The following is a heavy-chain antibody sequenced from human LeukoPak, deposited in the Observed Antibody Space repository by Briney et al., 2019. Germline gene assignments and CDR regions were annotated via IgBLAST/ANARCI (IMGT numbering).Heavy chain of an antibody. Sequence: ASVKVSCKASGYTFSDYYMHWVRQAPGQGLEWMGWINPKSGDTNYSQKFQARVTMTRDTSITTTYIGLSRLSSDDTAVYYCARQDTGQLDYWGQGTLVTVSS. D-gene: IGHD2-8*02. CDR3: ARQDTGQLDY. CDR1: GYTFSDYY. V-gene: IGHV1-2*02. J-gene: IGHJ4*02. CDR2: INPKSGDT.